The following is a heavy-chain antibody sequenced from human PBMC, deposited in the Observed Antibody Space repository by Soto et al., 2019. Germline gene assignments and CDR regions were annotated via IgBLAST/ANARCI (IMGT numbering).Heavy chain of an antibody. CDR3: AMEYCSSTSCYRDY. Sequence: QVQLVQSGAEVKKPGSSVKVSCKASGGTFSSYTISWVRQAPGQGLEWMGRIIPILGIANYAQMFQGRVPITADKATSTAYMELSSLRSEDTAVYYCAMEYCSSTSCYRDYWGQGTLVTVSS. V-gene: IGHV1-69*02. CDR2: IIPILGIA. CDR1: GGTFSSYT. J-gene: IGHJ4*02. D-gene: IGHD2-2*02.